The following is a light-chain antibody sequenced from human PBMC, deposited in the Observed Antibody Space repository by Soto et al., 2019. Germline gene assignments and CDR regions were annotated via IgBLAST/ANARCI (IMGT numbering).Light chain of an antibody. CDR1: NSDVGSYSL. Sequence: QSALTQPASVSGSPGQSITISCTGSNSDVGSYSLVSWFQQHPGRAPKLMIYEGTEGPSGVSDRFSGSKSGNTASLTISGLQAEDDADYYCCSYAGLNTWVFGGGTKLTVL. CDR3: CSYAGLNTWV. J-gene: IGLJ3*02. V-gene: IGLV2-23*01. CDR2: EGT.